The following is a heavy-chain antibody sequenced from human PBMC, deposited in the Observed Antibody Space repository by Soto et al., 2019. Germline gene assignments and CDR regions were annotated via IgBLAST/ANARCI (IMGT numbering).Heavy chain of an antibody. CDR3: ARDLGITPTLRY. CDR2: INPNSGGT. J-gene: IGHJ4*02. CDR1: GYTFTGYY. V-gene: IGHV1-2*02. D-gene: IGHD3-16*01. Sequence: ASVKVSCNASGYTFTGYYIHWVRQAPGQGLEWMGWINPNSGGTNYAQKFQGRVTMTRDTSISTAYMELSRLRYDDTAVYYCARDLGITPTLRYWGQGTLVTVSS.